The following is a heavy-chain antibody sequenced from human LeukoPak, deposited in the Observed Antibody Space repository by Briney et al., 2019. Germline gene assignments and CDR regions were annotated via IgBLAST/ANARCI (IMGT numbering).Heavy chain of an antibody. CDR3: AGVVATIHYYYMDV. D-gene: IGHD5-12*01. CDR1: GGSFSGYY. J-gene: IGHJ6*03. V-gene: IGHV4-34*01. Sequence: SETLSLTCAVYGGSFSGYYWSWIRQPPGKGLEWIGEINHSGSTNYNPSLKGRVTISVDTSKNQFSLKLSSVTAADTAVYYCAGVVATIHYYYMDVWGKGTTVTVSS. CDR2: INHSGST.